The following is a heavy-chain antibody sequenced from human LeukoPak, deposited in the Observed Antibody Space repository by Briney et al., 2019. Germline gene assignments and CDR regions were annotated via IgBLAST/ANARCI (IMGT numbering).Heavy chain of an antibody. J-gene: IGHJ3*01. D-gene: IGHD2-2*02. CDR3: ARGWGDCSRVRCDTGGDVFDL. V-gene: IGHV3-7*01. Sequence: PGGSLRLSXAASGFSFGNYWMSWVRQAPGEGLEWLANIKQDGSEKYYVDSVKGRFTISRDNAKSSLYLQMNSLRAEDTAVYYCARGWGDCSRVRCDTGGDVFDLWGQGTMVTVSS. CDR2: IKQDGSEK. CDR1: GFSFGNYW.